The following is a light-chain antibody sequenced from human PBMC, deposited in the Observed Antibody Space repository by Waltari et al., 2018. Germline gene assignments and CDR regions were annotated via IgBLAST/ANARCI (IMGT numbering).Light chain of an antibody. J-gene: IGLJ3*02. Sequence: QSVLTQPPSMSGAPGQRVTISCTGSSSNIGAGHDVHWYQVFPGTAPKRLIYGNNKRPSGVPDRFSGSKSDTSASLAIGGLQAEDEADYYCQSFDIRLSGGVVFGGGTKVTVL. CDR2: GNN. V-gene: IGLV1-40*01. CDR1: SSNIGAGHD. CDR3: QSFDIRLSGGVV.